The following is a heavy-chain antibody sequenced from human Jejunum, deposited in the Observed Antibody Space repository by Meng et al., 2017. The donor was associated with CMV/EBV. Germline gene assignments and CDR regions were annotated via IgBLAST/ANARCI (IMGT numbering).Heavy chain of an antibody. D-gene: IGHD4-17*01. CDR1: GCTLNSYS. J-gene: IGHJ5*02. CDR3: ARAIDYGDPNWFDP. CDR2: ISGSSNYI. V-gene: IGHV3-21*01. Sequence: SGCTLNSYSINWVRQAPGKGLEWLSYISGSSNYIYHADSVKGRFTISRDNAKNSVYLQMNSLRAEDTAVYYCARAIDYGDPNWFDPWGQGTLVTVSS.